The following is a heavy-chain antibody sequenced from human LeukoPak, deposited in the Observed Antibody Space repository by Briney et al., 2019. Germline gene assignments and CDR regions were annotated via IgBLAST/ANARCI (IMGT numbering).Heavy chain of an antibody. Sequence: SETLSLTCTVSGGSISSGDYYWSWIRQPPGKGLEWIGYIYYSGSTYYNPSLKSRVTISADTSKNQFSLKLSSVTAADTAVYYCARATSAARYYYYYMDVWGKGTTVTVSS. CDR1: GGSISSGDYY. CDR2: IYYSGST. D-gene: IGHD2-2*01. V-gene: IGHV4-30-4*08. CDR3: ARATSAARYYYYYMDV. J-gene: IGHJ6*03.